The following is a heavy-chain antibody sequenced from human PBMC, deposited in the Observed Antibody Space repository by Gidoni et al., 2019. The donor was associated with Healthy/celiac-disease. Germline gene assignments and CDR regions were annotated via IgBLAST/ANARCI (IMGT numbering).Heavy chain of an antibody. CDR2: ISWNSGSI. CDR1: GFPFDDYA. D-gene: IGHD2-21*02. Sequence: EVQLVESGGGLVQPGRSLRLSCSASGFPFDDYAMHWVRQAPGKGLEWVSGISWNSGSIGYADSVKGRFTISRDNAKNSLYLQMNSLRAEDTALYYCAKDIRSMTFDAFDIWGQGTMVTVSS. V-gene: IGHV3-9*01. CDR3: AKDIRSMTFDAFDI. J-gene: IGHJ3*02.